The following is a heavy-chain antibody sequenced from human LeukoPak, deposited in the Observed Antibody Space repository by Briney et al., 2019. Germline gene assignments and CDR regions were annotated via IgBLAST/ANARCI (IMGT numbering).Heavy chain of an antibody. V-gene: IGHV1-69*05. CDR1: GGTFSSYA. J-gene: IGHJ5*02. CDR3: ARAVLGYCSSTSCPSNWFDP. CDR2: IIPIFGTA. Sequence: GASVKVSCKASGGTFSSYAISWVRQAPGQGLEWMGGIIPIFGTANYAQKFQGRVTITTDESTSTAYVELSSLRSEDTAVYYCARAVLGYCSSTSCPSNWFDPWGQGTLVTVSS. D-gene: IGHD2-2*01.